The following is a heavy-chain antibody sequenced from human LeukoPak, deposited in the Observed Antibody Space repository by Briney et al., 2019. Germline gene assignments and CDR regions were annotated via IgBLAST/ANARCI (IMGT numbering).Heavy chain of an antibody. Sequence: ASVKVSCKASGYTFTSYGISWGRQAPGQGLEWMGWISAYNGNTNYAQKLQGRVTMTTDTPTSTAYMELRSLRSDDTAVYYCARDYYGSGSYYFDYWGQGTLVTVSS. V-gene: IGHV1-18*01. J-gene: IGHJ4*02. CDR3: ARDYYGSGSYYFDY. D-gene: IGHD3-10*01. CDR1: GYTFTSYG. CDR2: ISAYNGNT.